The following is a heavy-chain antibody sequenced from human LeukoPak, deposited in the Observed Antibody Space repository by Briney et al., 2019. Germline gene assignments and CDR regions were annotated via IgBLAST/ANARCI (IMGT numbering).Heavy chain of an antibody. CDR1: GFTFSSYA. D-gene: IGHD3-22*01. CDR2: TSGSGGST. Sequence: GGSLRLSCAASGFTFSSYAMSWVRQAPGKGLEWVSATSGSGGSTYYADSVKGRFTISRDNSKNTLYLQMNSLRAEDTAVYYCAKAMRRDYYDSSGYADYWGQGTLVTVSS. CDR3: AKAMRRDYYDSSGYADY. V-gene: IGHV3-23*01. J-gene: IGHJ4*02.